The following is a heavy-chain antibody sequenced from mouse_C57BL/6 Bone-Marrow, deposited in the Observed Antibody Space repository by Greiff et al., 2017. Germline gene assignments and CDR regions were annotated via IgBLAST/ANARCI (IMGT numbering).Heavy chain of an antibody. CDR2: IYPGDGGT. V-gene: IGHV1-82*01. J-gene: IGHJ3*01. CDR3: AKYVNETAYFAY. Sequence: VQLQQPGPELVKPGASVKISCKASGYAFSSSWMHWVKQRPGKGLEWIGRIYPGDGGTNYNGKFKGKATLTADKSSSTAYMQLSSLTSEDSAVXFCAKYVNETAYFAYWGQGTLVTVSA. CDR1: GYAFSSSW.